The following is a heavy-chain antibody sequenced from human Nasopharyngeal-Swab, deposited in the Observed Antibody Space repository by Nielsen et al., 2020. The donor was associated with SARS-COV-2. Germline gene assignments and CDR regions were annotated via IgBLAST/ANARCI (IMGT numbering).Heavy chain of an antibody. D-gene: IGHD1-1*01. V-gene: IGHV3-48*04. CDR2: ISGSSSSI. CDR1: GFTFSSYS. J-gene: IGHJ4*02. Sequence: GGSLRLSCAASGFTFSSYSMNWVRQAPGKGLEWVSYISGSSSSIYYADSVKGRFTISRDNAKNSLYLQMNSLRAEDTAVYYRARRYDYFDYWGQGTLVTVSS. CDR3: ARRYDYFDY.